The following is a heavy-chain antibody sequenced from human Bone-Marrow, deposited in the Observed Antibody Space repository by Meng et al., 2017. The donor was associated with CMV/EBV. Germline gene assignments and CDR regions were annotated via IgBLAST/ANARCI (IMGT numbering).Heavy chain of an antibody. CDR3: TTDLDYFGSGSYRY. CDR2: IKSKTDGGTT. Sequence: ESLKISCAASGTTFSNAWMNWVRQTPGKGLEWGGRIKSKTDGGTTDYAAPVKGRFTISRDDSKNTLYLQMNSLKTEDTAVYYCTTDLDYFGSGSYRYWGQGTLVTVSS. CDR1: GTTFSNAW. J-gene: IGHJ4*02. V-gene: IGHV3-15*01. D-gene: IGHD3-10*01.